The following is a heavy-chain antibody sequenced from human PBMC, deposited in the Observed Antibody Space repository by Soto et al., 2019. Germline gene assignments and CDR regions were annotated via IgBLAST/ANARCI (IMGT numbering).Heavy chain of an antibody. CDR1: GGSISSGGYY. V-gene: IGHV4-31*03. CDR3: ARATPPRSVAGTRNYYYGMDV. Sequence: QVQLQESGPGLVKPSQTLSLTCTVSGGSISSGGYYWSWIRQHPGKCLEWIGFIDYSGSSDYNPTLKRRVTISVDTSKNPFSLRLSAVTAADTAAYYCARATPPRSVAGTRNYYYGMDVWGQGTTVTVSS. J-gene: IGHJ6*02. CDR2: IDYSGSS. D-gene: IGHD6-19*01.